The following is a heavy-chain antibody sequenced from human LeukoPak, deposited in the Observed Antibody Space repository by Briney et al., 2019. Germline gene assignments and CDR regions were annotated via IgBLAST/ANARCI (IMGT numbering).Heavy chain of an antibody. CDR2: IYYSGST. CDR3: ARVGYCSSTSCLYFDY. J-gene: IGHJ4*02. Sequence: SETLSLTCTVSGGSISSYYWSWIRQPPGKGLEWIGYIYYSGSTNYNPSLKSRDTISVDTSKNQFSLKLSSVTAADTAVYYCARVGYCSSTSCLYFDYWGQGTLVTVSS. CDR1: GGSISSYY. V-gene: IGHV4-59*01. D-gene: IGHD2-2*01.